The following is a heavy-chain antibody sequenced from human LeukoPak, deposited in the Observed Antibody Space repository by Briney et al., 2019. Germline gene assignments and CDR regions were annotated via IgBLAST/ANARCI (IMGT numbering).Heavy chain of an antibody. J-gene: IGHJ6*02. CDR1: GYTFTSYG. CDR2: ISAYNVNT. D-gene: IGHD4/OR15-4a*01. V-gene: IGHV1-18*01. CDR3: AREFPERFPPDYGAYYGMDV. Sequence: ASVKASCKASGYTFTSYGISWVRQAPGQGLEWRGWISAYNVNTNYAQNLQATVTMTTDPSTSPAYMALRSLRSDDTAVYCCAREFPERFPPDYGAYYGMDVWGQGTTVTASS.